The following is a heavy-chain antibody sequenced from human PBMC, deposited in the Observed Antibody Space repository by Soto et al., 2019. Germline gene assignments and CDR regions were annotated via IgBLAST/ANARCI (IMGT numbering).Heavy chain of an antibody. D-gene: IGHD2-15*01. CDR1: GFPFNDYY. Sequence: QVQLVESGGGLVKPGGSLRLSCAASGFPFNDYYMSWIRQAPGKGLEWVSYISSGGGTMSYADSVKGRFTVSRDNAKNSLFLEMTSLRAEDTAAYYCATKDGVDWGQGTLVTVSS. CDR2: ISSGGGTM. V-gene: IGHV3-11*01. CDR3: ATKDGVD. J-gene: IGHJ4*02.